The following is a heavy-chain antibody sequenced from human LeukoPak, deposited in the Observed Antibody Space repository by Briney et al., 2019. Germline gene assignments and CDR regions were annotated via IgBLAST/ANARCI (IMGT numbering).Heavy chain of an antibody. CDR1: GFAFSSYA. CDR3: AKDIRPY. D-gene: IGHD2-2*02. J-gene: IGHJ4*02. CDR2: ISGSGGST. V-gene: IGHV3-23*01. Sequence: PGGSLRLSRVASGFAFSSYAMSWVRQAPGKGLEWVSAISGSGGSTYYADSVKGRFTISRDNSKSTLYLQMNSQRAEDTAVYYCAKDIRPYWGQGTLVTVSS.